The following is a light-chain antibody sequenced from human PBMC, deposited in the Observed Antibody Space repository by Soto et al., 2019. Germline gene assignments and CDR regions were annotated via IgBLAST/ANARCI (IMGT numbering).Light chain of an antibody. CDR1: SSDLGGYNY. CDR3: NSFTDSSLYV. CDR2: EVT. Sequence: SALTQPASVSGSLGQSITISCTGTSSDLGGYNYVSWYQQHPGKAPRLVIYEVTNRPSGVSNRFSGSKSGNTASLTISGLQADDEADYYCNSFTDSSLYVFGTGTKVTVL. J-gene: IGLJ1*01. V-gene: IGLV2-14*01.